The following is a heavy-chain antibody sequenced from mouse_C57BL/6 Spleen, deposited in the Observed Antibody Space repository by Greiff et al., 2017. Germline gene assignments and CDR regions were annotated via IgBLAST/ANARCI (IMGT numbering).Heavy chain of an antibody. J-gene: IGHJ2*01. D-gene: IGHD2-3*01. CDR3: ARSWDGYDY. CDR1: GYSFTGYY. V-gene: IGHV1-42*01. CDR2: INPSTGGT. Sequence: VQLQQSGPELVKPGASVKISCKASGYSFTGYYMNWVKQSPEKSLEWIGEINPSTGGTTYNQKFKAKATLTVDKSSSTAYMQLKSLTSEDSAVYYCARSWDGYDYWGQGTTLTVSS.